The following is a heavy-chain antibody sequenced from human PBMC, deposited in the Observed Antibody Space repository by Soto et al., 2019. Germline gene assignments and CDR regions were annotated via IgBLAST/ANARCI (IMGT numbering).Heavy chain of an antibody. CDR3: AKDQNYDYIWGSPLTDY. Sequence: GGSLRVSCAASGFTFSSYAMSWGRQAPGKGLEWVSAISGSGGSTYYADSVKGRFTISRDNSKNTLYLQMNSPRAEDTAVYHCAKDQNYDYIWGSPLTDYWGQGTLVTVSS. V-gene: IGHV3-23*01. CDR2: ISGSGGST. CDR1: GFTFSSYA. D-gene: IGHD3-16*01. J-gene: IGHJ4*02.